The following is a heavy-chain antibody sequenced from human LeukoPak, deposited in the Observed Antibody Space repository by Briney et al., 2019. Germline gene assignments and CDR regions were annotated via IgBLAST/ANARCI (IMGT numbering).Heavy chain of an antibody. CDR1: GFTFSTFW. CDR2: IKHDGSET. Sequence: GGPLRLSCAASGFTFSTFWMTWLRQAPGKGPEWVANIKHDGSETDYLDSVKGRFTISRDNAKNSLYLQMNNLRADDTAVYYCARIGRDYGDYFDSWGQGTLVTVSS. V-gene: IGHV3-7*03. CDR3: ARIGRDYGDYFDS. J-gene: IGHJ4*02. D-gene: IGHD4-17*01.